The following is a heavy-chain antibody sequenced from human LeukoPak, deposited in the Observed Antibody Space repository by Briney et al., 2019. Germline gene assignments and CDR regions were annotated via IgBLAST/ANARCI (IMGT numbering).Heavy chain of an antibody. CDR1: GYTFTGYY. Sequence: ASVKVSCKASGYTFTGYYMHWVRQAPGQRLEWMGWINPNSGGTNYAQKFQGRVTMTRDTSIRTAYMELSRLRSDDTAVYYCALEWELPTGGWFDPWGQGTLVTVSS. CDR3: ALEWELPTGGWFDP. D-gene: IGHD1-26*01. CDR2: INPNSGGT. V-gene: IGHV1-2*02. J-gene: IGHJ5*02.